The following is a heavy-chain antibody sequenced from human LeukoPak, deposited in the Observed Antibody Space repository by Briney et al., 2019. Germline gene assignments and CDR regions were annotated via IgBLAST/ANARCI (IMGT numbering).Heavy chain of an antibody. CDR2: TRYDGSNT. CDR1: GFTFRSYG. Sequence: GGSLRLSCAASGFTFRSYGMHWVRQAPGKGLEWVAFTRYDGSNTYYADSVKGRFTISRDNSKNTLYLQMNGPRAEDTAVYYCAKDRGNYYFDYWGQGTLVTVSS. J-gene: IGHJ4*02. V-gene: IGHV3-30*02. CDR3: AKDRGNYYFDY. D-gene: IGHD1-7*01.